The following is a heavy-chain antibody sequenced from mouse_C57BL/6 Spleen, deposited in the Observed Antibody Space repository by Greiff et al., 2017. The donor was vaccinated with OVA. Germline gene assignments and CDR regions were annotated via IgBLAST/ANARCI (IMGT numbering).Heavy chain of an antibody. J-gene: IGHJ4*01. V-gene: IGHV5-17*01. D-gene: IGHD1-1*01. Sequence: EVQRVESGGGLVKPGGSLKLSCAASGFTFSDYGMHWVRQAPEKGLEWVAYISSGSSTIYYADTVKGRFTISRDNAKNTLFLQMTSLRSEDTAMYYCAKGYYGSSSYYYAMEYWGQGTSVTVSS. CDR2: ISSGSSTI. CDR3: AKGYYGSSSYYYAMEY. CDR1: GFTFSDYG.